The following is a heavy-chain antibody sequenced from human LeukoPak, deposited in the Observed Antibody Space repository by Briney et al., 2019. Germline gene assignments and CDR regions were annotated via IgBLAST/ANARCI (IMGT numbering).Heavy chain of an antibody. D-gene: IGHD4-17*01. J-gene: IGHJ1*01. CDR3: ASWGGDYGYFQH. V-gene: IGHV3-33*01. CDR2: IWYDGSNK. CDR1: GFTFSSYG. Sequence: GRSLRLFCAASGFTFSSYGIHWVRQAPGKGLEWVAVIWYDGSNKYYADSVKGRFTISRDNSKNTLYLQMNSLRAEDTAVYYCASWGGDYGYFQHWGQGTLVTVSS.